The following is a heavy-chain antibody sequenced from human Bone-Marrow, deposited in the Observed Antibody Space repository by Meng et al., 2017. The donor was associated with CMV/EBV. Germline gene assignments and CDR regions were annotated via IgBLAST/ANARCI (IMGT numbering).Heavy chain of an antibody. V-gene: IGHV4-39*01. Sequence: SETLSLTCTVSGGSISSSSYYWGWIRQPPGKGLEWIRSIYYSGSTYYNPSLKSRVTISVDTSKNQFSLKLSSVTAADTAVYYCASNGYNGGDWGQGTTVTVSS. CDR1: GGSISSSSYY. CDR3: ASNGYNGGD. CDR2: IYYSGST. J-gene: IGHJ6*01. D-gene: IGHD5-24*01.